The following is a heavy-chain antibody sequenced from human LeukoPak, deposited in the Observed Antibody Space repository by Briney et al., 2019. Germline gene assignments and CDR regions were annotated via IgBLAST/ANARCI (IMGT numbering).Heavy chain of an antibody. CDR2: IKSKTDGGTT. CDR3: TVGGRDYCTKGICYGY. Sequence: PGGSLRLSCAASGFTFSNAWMTWVRQAPGKGLEWVGRIKSKTDGGTTDYAAPVKGRFSISRDDSKNTLYVEMNSLKSEDTAVYYCTVGGRDYCTKGICYGYWGQGTLVTVSS. J-gene: IGHJ4*02. V-gene: IGHV3-15*01. D-gene: IGHD2-8*01. CDR1: GFTFSNAW.